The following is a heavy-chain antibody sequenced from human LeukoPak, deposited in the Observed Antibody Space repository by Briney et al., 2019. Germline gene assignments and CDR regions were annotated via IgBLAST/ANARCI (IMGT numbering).Heavy chain of an antibody. CDR2: IKQDGSKK. Sequence: GGSLRLSCVASGFPFSSYWMTWVRQAPGKGLEWVANIKQDGSKKSYVDSVKGRFTISRDNSKSTLYLQMNSLRAEDTAIYYCAKRTVAFDYWGQGTLVTVSS. D-gene: IGHD3/OR15-3a*01. CDR1: GFPFSSYW. V-gene: IGHV3-7*03. CDR3: AKRTVAFDY. J-gene: IGHJ4*02.